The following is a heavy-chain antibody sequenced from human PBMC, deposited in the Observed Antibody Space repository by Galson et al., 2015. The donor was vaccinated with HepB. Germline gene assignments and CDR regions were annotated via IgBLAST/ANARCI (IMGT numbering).Heavy chain of an antibody. V-gene: IGHV3-7*03. D-gene: IGHD5-18*01. J-gene: IGHJ3*02. CDR1: GFTFSSYW. CDR3: ARLGYSYGPDAFDI. CDR2: IKQDGSEK. Sequence: SLRLSCAASGFTFSSYWMSWVRQAPGKGLEWVANIKQDGSEKYYVDSVKGRFTISRDNAKNSLYLQMNSLRAEDTAVYYCARLGYSYGPDAFDIWGQGTMVTVSS.